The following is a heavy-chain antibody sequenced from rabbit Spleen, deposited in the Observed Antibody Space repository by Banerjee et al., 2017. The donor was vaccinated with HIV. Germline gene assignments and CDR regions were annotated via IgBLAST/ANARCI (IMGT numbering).Heavy chain of an antibody. J-gene: IGHJ6*01. CDR1: GFPFSNKAV. D-gene: IGHD1-1*01. V-gene: IGHV1S40*01. CDR2: INAVTGKA. Sequence: QSLEESGGGLVKPEGSLTLTCKASGFPFSNKAVMCWVRQAPGKGLEWIACINAVTGKAVYASWAKGRFTISKTSSTTVTLQATSLTAADTATYFCARDSSSSFSSYGMDLWGPGTLVTVS. CDR3: ARDSSSSFSSYGMDL.